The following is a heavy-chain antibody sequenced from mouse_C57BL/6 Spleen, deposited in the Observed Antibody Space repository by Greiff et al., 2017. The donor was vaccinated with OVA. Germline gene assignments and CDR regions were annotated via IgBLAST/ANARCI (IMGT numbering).Heavy chain of an antibody. J-gene: IGHJ2*01. V-gene: IGHV3-6*01. D-gene: IGHD1-1*02. CDR1: GYSITSGYY. CDR2: ISYDGSN. Sequence: EVKLMESGPGLVKPSQSLSLTCSVTGYSITSGYYWNWIRQFPGNKLEWMGYISYDGSNNYNPSLKNRISITRDTSKNQFFLKLNSVTTEDTATYYCARGYGYFDYWGQGTTLTVSS. CDR3: ARGYGYFDY.